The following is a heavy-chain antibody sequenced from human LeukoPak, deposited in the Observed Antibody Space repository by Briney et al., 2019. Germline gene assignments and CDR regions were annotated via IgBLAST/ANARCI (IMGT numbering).Heavy chain of an antibody. CDR2: ISWNSGSI. J-gene: IGHJ3*02. CDR1: GFTFNDYA. V-gene: IGHV3-9*01. Sequence: PGGSLRLSCAASGFTFNDYAMHWVRQAPGKGLEWISGISWNSGSIAYADSVKGRFTISRGNAKNSLYLQMNSLRAEDTALYYCAKVIGMIVGIGAFDIWGQGTMVTVSS. D-gene: IGHD3-22*01. CDR3: AKVIGMIVGIGAFDI.